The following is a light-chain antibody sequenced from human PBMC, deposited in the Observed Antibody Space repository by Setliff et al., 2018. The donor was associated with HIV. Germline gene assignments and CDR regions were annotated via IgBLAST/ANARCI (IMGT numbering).Light chain of an antibody. CDR2: EVT. Sequence: ALTQPASVSGSPGQSITFSCTGTSSDVGNYNLVSWYQHHPGKAPKLMLYEVTKRPSGISDRFSGSKSGDTASLTISGLQAEDEADYYCCSYAGSRTFYVFGTGTKVTVL. CDR3: CSYAGSRTFYV. CDR1: SSDVGNYNL. V-gene: IGLV2-23*02. J-gene: IGLJ1*01.